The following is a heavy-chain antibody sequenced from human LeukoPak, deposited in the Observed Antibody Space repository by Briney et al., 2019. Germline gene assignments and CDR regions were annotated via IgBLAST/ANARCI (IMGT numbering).Heavy chain of an antibody. Sequence: SETLSLTCTVSGGSISSGDYYWSWIRQPPGKGLEWIGYIYYSGSTYYNPSLKSRLTISVDTSKNQFSLKLSSVTAADTAVYYCARLKRCGDDNRWFDPWGQGTLVTVSS. J-gene: IGHJ5*02. V-gene: IGHV4-30-4*01. CDR2: IYYSGST. CDR1: GGSISSGDYY. D-gene: IGHD3-10*01. CDR3: ARLKRCGDDNRWFDP.